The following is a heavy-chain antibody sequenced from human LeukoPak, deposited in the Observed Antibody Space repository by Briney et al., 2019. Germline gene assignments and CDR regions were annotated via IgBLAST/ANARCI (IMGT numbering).Heavy chain of an antibody. D-gene: IGHD3-10*01. J-gene: IGHJ4*02. V-gene: IGHV3-23*01. CDR1: GFTVSSNS. Sequence: GGSLRLSCTVSGFTVSSNSMSWVRQAPGKGLEWVSSISYSGDNTYYADSVKGRFTISRDNFKNTLYLQMNSLRAEDTAFYYCAKVRYGSGSYTFDYWGQGTLVTVSS. CDR2: ISYSGDNT. CDR3: AKVRYGSGSYTFDY.